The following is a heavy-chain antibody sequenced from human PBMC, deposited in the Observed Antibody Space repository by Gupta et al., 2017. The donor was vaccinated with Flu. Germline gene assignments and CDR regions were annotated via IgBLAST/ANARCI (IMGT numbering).Heavy chain of an antibody. CDR2: IYTSGNS. D-gene: IGHD1-1*01. J-gene: IGHJ5*02. V-gene: IGHV4-61*02. CDR1: GASINSGNDY. CDR3: ARDLGRRTNAGRLDP. Sequence: QVQLQESGPGLVKPSETLSLTCSVSGASINSGNDYWTWIRQPAGKGLEWIGRIYTSGNSDYNPSLKSRVTISLDRSENHFSLKLDSVTAADTAVYYCARDLGRRTNAGRLDPWGQGILVTVS.